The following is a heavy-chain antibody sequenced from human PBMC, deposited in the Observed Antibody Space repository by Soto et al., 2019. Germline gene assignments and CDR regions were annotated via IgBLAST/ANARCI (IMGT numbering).Heavy chain of an antibody. CDR3: ASPILRLRGYDRTRRGMDV. D-gene: IGHD3-10*02. V-gene: IGHV5-10-1*01. J-gene: IGHJ6*02. CDR1: GYSFTSYW. CDR2: IDPSDSYT. Sequence: PGESLKISCKGSGYSFTSYWISWVRQMPGKGLEWMGRIDPSDSYTNYSPSFQGHVTISADKSISTAYLQWRSLKASDTAMYYCASPILRLRGYDRTRRGMDVWGQGTTVTVSS.